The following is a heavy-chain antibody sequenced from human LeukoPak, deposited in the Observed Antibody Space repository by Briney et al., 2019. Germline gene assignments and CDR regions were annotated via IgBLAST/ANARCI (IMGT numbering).Heavy chain of an antibody. CDR3: ARDRVAVAGTDWFDP. D-gene: IGHD6-19*01. Sequence: ASVKVSCKASGYTFTSYAVNWVRQAPGQGLEWMGWINTNTGNPTHAQGFTGRFVFSLDTSVSTAYLQISSLKAEDTAVYYCARDRVAVAGTDWFDPWGQGTLVTVSS. CDR1: GYTFTSYA. CDR2: INTNTGNP. J-gene: IGHJ5*02. V-gene: IGHV7-4-1*02.